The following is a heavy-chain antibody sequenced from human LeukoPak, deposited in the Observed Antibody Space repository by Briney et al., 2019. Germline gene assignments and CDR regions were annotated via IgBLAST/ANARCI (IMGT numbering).Heavy chain of an antibody. CDR2: ISSSSTI. J-gene: IGHJ3*02. D-gene: IGHD3-22*01. CDR1: GFTFSSYS. CDR3: AREGPSPYYYDSSGYFRDAFDI. Sequence: GGSLRLSCAASGFTFSSYSMNWVRQAPGKGLEWVSYISSSSTIYYADSVKGRFTISRDNAKNSLYLQMNSLRDEDTAVYYCAREGPSPYYYDSSGYFRDAFDIWGQGTMVTVSS. V-gene: IGHV3-48*02.